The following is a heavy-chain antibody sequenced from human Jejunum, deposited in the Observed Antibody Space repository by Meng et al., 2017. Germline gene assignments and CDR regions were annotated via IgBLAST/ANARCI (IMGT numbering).Heavy chain of an antibody. D-gene: IGHD1-20*01. CDR3: AREGSNWNDRGGLDV. Sequence: ASVKVSCKASGYTFTGYYIHWVRQAPGQGLEWMGRIKSNSAGTNYAQKFQGRVTMTGDTSITTAYMELSRLTSDDTALYYCAREGSNWNDRGGLDVWGQGTSVT. V-gene: IGHV1-2*06. J-gene: IGHJ6*01. CDR1: GYTFTGYY. CDR2: IKSNSAGT.